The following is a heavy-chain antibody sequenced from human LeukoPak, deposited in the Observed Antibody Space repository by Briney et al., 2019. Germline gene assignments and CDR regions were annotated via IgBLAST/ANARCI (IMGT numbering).Heavy chain of an antibody. CDR3: ARALSYYYGSGSYYHDY. CDR1: GYSIRSGSY. J-gene: IGHJ4*02. V-gene: IGHV4-38-2*01. D-gene: IGHD3-10*01. CDR2: IYHSGST. Sequence: PSETLSLTCAVSGYSIRSGSYWGWIRQPPAQCLVCLGSIYHSGSTYYNPSLKSRVTISVDTSKNQFSLKLSSVTAADTAVYYCARALSYYYGSGSYYHDYWGQGTLVTVSS.